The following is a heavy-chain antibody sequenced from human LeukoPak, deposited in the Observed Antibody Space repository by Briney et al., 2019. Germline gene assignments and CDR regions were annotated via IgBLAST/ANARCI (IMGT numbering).Heavy chain of an antibody. CDR1: GDSISSYY. CDR2: ISYSGST. J-gene: IGHJ5*02. CDR3: ARGAYCSSISCSAGNWFDP. Sequence: PSETLSLTCTVSGDSISSYYWSWIRQPPGKGLEWIGYISYSGSTNYNPSLKSRVTISEDTSKTQFSLKLSSVTAADTAVYYCARGAYCSSISCSAGNWFDPWGQGTLVTVSS. V-gene: IGHV4-59*01. D-gene: IGHD2-2*01.